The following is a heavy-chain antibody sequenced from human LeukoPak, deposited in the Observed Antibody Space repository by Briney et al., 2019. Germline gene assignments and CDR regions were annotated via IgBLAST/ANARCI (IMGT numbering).Heavy chain of an antibody. D-gene: IGHD2-21*01. CDR2: VRRKRNGYTT. J-gene: IGHJ3*02. CDR3: SRDWQQGDHSAFDI. Sequence: GVAVTLSCAPCVFCFSQYFLVWVRQAPGKGLEGVGRVRRKRNGYTTEFAASVKGRFTISRDDSENSLYLHMLNLRTEHTGVYLCSRDWQQGDHSAFDIWGQGTMVTVSS. V-gene: IGHV3-72*01. CDR1: VFCFSQYF.